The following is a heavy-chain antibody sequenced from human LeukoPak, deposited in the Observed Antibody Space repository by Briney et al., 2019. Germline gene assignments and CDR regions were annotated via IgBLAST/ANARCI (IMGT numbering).Heavy chain of an antibody. V-gene: IGHV1-18*01. Sequence: ASVKVSCKASGYTFTSYGISWVRQAPGQGLEWMGWISAYNGNTNYAQKLQGRVTMTTDTSTSTAYMELRSLRSDDTAVYYCARVQIRYYYDSGGYYYYGMDVWGQGTTVTVSS. CDR2: ISAYNGNT. CDR1: GYTFTSYG. J-gene: IGHJ6*02. D-gene: IGHD3-22*01. CDR3: ARVQIRYYYDSGGYYYYGMDV.